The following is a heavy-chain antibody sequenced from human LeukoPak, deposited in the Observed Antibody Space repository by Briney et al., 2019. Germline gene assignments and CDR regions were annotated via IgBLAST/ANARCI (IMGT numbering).Heavy chain of an antibody. Sequence: EASVKVSCKASGYTFTGYYMHWVRQAPGQGLEWMGWINPNSGGTNYAQKFQGRVTMTRDTSISTAYMELSSLRSEDTAVYYCARDLSVAAVDYWGQGTLVTVSS. CDR2: INPNSGGT. CDR1: GYTFTGYY. J-gene: IGHJ4*02. D-gene: IGHD6-13*01. V-gene: IGHV1-2*02. CDR3: ARDLSVAAVDY.